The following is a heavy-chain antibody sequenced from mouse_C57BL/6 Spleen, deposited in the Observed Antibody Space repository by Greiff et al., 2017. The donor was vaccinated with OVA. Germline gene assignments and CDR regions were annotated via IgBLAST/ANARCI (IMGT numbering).Heavy chain of an antibody. CDR1: GYTFTSYW. J-gene: IGHJ4*01. Sequence: QVQLQQPGAELVRPGSSVKLSCKASGYTFTSYWMHWVKQRPIQGLEWIGNIDPSDSETHYNQKFKDKATLTVDKSSSTAYMQLSSLTSEDSAVYDCARSYGNYVDYAMDYWGQGTSVTVSS. D-gene: IGHD2-1*01. CDR3: ARSYGNYVDYAMDY. V-gene: IGHV1-52*01. CDR2: IDPSDSET.